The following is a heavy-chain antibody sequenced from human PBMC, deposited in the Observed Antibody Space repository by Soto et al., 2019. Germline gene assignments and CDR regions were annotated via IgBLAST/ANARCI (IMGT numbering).Heavy chain of an antibody. V-gene: IGHV1-2*02. CDR1: GYTFTGYY. J-gene: IGHJ4*02. D-gene: IGHD4-17*01. CDR2: INPNSGGT. CDR3: ARVTATVTTPTGE. Sequence: QVQLVQSGAELKKPGASVKVSCKASGYTFTGYYMHWVRQAPGQGLEWRGWINPNSGGTNYAQKFQGRVTMTRDTAISTAYMELRRLRSDDTAVYYCARVTATVTTPTGEWGQGTLVTVSS.